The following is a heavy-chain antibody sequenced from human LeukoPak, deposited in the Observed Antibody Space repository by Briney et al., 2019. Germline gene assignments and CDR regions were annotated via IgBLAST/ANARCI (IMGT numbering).Heavy chain of an antibody. J-gene: IGHJ5*02. CDR3: ARDSGRGYSSSWSWFDP. V-gene: IGHV4-59*01. CDR2: IYYSGST. Sequence: PSETLSLTCTVSGGSINSYYWSWIRQPPGEGLEWIGDIYYSGSTNYNPTLKSRVTISVDTSKNQLSLKLNSVTAADTAVYYCARDSGRGYSSSWSWFDPWGQGTLVTVSS. D-gene: IGHD6-13*01. CDR1: GGSINSYY.